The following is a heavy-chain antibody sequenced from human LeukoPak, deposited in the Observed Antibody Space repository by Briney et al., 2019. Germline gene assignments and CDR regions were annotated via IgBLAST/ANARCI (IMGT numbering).Heavy chain of an antibody. Sequence: PSETLSLTCTVPGGSISSSSYYWGWIRQPPGKGLEWIGSIYYSGSTYYNPSLKSRVTISVDTSKNQFSLKLSSVTAADTAVYYCAREVRYCSGGSCYGTFDYWGQGTLVTVSS. J-gene: IGHJ4*02. CDR3: AREVRYCSGGSCYGTFDY. V-gene: IGHV4-39*07. CDR2: IYYSGST. CDR1: GGSISSSSYY. D-gene: IGHD2-15*01.